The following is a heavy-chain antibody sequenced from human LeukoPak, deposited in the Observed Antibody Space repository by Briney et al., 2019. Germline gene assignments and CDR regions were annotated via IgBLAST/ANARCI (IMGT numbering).Heavy chain of an antibody. J-gene: IGHJ6*02. CDR2: IRSKAYGGTT. CDR1: GFTLGDYA. D-gene: IGHD3-3*01. Sequence: GGSLRLSCTASGFTLGDYAMSWFRQAPGKGLEWVGFIRSKAYGGTTEYAASVKGRFTISRDDSKSIAYLQMNSLKTEDTAVYYCTRDTHPNYDFWSGYHYYYGMDVWGQGTTVTVSS. V-gene: IGHV3-49*03. CDR3: TRDTHPNYDFWSGYHYYYGMDV.